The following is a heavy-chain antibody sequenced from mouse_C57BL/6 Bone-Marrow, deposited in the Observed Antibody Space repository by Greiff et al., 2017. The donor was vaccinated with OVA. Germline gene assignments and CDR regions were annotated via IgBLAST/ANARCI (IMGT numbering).Heavy chain of an antibody. Sequence: VKLVESGPGLVQPSQSLSITCTVSGFSLTSYGVHWVRQSPGKGLEWLGVIWRGGSTDYNAAFMSRLSITKDNSKSQVFFKMNSLQADDTAIYYCAKNRLTGTGYAMDYWGQGTSVTVSS. CDR1: GFSLTSYG. V-gene: IGHV2-5*01. CDR2: IWRGGST. J-gene: IGHJ4*01. D-gene: IGHD4-1*01. CDR3: AKNRLTGTGYAMDY.